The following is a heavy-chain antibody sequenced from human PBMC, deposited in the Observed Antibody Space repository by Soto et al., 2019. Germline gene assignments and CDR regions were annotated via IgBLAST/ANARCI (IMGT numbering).Heavy chain of an antibody. D-gene: IGHD6-13*01. CDR2: ISYDGHNK. Sequence: QVQLVESGGDVVQPGRSLRLSCAASGFTLSNHAMHWVRQAPGKGLEWVAVISYDGHNKYYADSVKGRFTISRDISNNTLFVQMNTLRPEDTAVYYCAREPKNSWSYFDSWGQGTLVTVSS. CDR1: GFTLSNHA. V-gene: IGHV3-30-3*01. CDR3: AREPKNSWSYFDS. J-gene: IGHJ4*02.